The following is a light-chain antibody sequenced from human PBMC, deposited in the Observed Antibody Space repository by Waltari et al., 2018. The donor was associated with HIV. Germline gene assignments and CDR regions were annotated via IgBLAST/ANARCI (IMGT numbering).Light chain of an antibody. CDR2: RNN. CDR1: SSAIRGRNL. V-gene: IGLV1-44*01. J-gene: IGLJ2*01. CDR3: AAWDDSLNGVV. Sequence: QSVLTQSPSASGTPGQRVIISCSGGSSAIRGRNLVNWYPLLPGTAPKLLINRNNQRPSGVPDRFSGSKSATSASLAISGLQSEDEADYYCAAWDDSLNGVVFGGGTKLTVL.